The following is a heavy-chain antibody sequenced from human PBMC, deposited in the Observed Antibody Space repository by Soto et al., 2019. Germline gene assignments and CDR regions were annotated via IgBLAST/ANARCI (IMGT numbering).Heavy chain of an antibody. CDR2: ISSGGSA. CDR3: ARDAYPNWFDF. D-gene: IGHD2-8*01. Sequence: SETLSLTCNVSGGSINSYYWSWVRQPAGKGLEWIGRISSGGSAIYNPSLKSRVTISVDTSKNQFSLRLTSVTAADTAVYFCARDAYPNWFDFWGQGTLVTVSS. CDR1: GGSINSYY. V-gene: IGHV4-4*07. J-gene: IGHJ5*01.